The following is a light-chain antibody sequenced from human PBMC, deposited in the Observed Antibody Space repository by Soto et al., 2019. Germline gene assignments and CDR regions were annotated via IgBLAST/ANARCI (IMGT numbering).Light chain of an antibody. CDR3: QSYNTARPT. V-gene: IGKV1D-8*01. CDR2: AAS. Sequence: VLWMTQSPSLLSACTGDRVTITCRTSQGVSTYVAWYQQKPGKPPKPLIYAASTLQSGVPSRFSGSGSGTDFTLTISGLQPEDLATYYCQSYNTARPTFGQGTRLEI. J-gene: IGKJ5*01. CDR1: QGVSTY.